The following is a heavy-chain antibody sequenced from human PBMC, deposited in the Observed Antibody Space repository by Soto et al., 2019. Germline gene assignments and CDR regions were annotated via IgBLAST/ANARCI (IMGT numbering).Heavy chain of an antibody. D-gene: IGHD6-13*01. V-gene: IGHV1-46*01. CDR1: GYTFTSYY. Sequence: ASVKVSCKASGYTFTSYYMHWVRQAPGQGLEWMGIINPSGGSTSYAQKFQGRVTMTRHTSTSTVYMELSSLRSEDTAVYYCARNREQLVRETLFDYWGQGTLVTVSS. CDR2: INPSGGST. J-gene: IGHJ4*02. CDR3: ARNREQLVRETLFDY.